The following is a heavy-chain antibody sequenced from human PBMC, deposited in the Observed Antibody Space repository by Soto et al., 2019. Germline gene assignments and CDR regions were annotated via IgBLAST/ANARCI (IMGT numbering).Heavy chain of an antibody. CDR1: GYTFTSYD. CDR3: ARGGNFGYLTDY. V-gene: IGHV1-8*01. J-gene: IGHJ4*02. CDR2: MNPNSGNT. D-gene: IGHD5-12*01. Sequence: ASVKVSCKASGYTFTSYDINWVRQATGQGLEWMGWMNPNSGNTGYAQKFQGRVTMTRNTSISTAYMELSSLISEDTAVYYCARGGNFGYLTDYWGQGTLVTVSS.